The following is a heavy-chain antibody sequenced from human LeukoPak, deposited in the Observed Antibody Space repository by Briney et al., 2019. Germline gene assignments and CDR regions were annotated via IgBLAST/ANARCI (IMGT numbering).Heavy chain of an antibody. CDR3: ARNTNEEYSSSSDGLAV. Sequence: GASVKVSCKASGGNFGNYVIHGVRQAPGQGLEWMGRITPFFGVANYAQTFQDRVTFTADKITNTAYMQISSLKSEDTAVYFCARNTNEEYSSSSDGLAVWGQGTTVTVSS. J-gene: IGHJ6*02. D-gene: IGHD6-6*01. CDR1: GGNFGNYV. CDR2: ITPFFGVA. V-gene: IGHV1-69*04.